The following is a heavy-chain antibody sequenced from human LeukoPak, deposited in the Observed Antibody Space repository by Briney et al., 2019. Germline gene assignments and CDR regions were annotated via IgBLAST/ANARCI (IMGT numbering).Heavy chain of an antibody. CDR1: GGSISSYY. Sequence: KTSETLSLTCTVSGGSISSYYWSWIRQPPGKGLEWIGYIYYSGSTNYNPSLKSRVTISVDTSKNQFSLKLSSVTAADTAVYYCAREGSSGYYRWFDPWGQGTLVTVSS. D-gene: IGHD3-22*01. V-gene: IGHV4-59*01. J-gene: IGHJ5*02. CDR3: AREGSSGYYRWFDP. CDR2: IYYSGST.